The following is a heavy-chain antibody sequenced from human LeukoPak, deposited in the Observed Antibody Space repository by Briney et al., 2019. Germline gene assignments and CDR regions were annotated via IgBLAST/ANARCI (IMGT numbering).Heavy chain of an antibody. CDR2: INHRGGT. CDR3: ARDPTTEETVPYYFDD. V-gene: IGHV4-34*01. D-gene: IGHD4-23*01. CDR1: GGSFIGYH. J-gene: IGHJ4*02. Sequence: SETLSLTCAVSGGSFIGYHWNWIRQSPGKGLEWIAEINHRGGTNYNPSLKSRVTISIDTSKKQFSLNLKSVTAADTAVYYCARDPTTEETVPYYFDDWGQGTLVTVSS.